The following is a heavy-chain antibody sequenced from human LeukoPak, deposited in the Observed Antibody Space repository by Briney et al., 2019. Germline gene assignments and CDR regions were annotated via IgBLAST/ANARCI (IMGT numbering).Heavy chain of an antibody. CDR1: GLTFSSYA. CDR3: AKEAALWFGRYVRYYFDY. Sequence: GGSLRLSCAASGLTFSSYAMTWVRQAPGKGLEWVSTITESGDNTHYTESVKGRFTISRDNSKNTLYLQMNSLRAEDTAVYYCAKEAALWFGRYVRYYFDYWGQGTLVTVSS. V-gene: IGHV3-23*01. CDR2: ITESGDNT. D-gene: IGHD3-10*01. J-gene: IGHJ4*02.